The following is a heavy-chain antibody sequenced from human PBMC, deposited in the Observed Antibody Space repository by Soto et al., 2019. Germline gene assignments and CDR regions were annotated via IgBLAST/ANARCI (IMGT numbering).Heavy chain of an antibody. V-gene: IGHV2-5*02. CDR3: AHTVGGCSGGSCYSFDY. CDR1: GFSLSTSGVG. J-gene: IGHJ4*02. CDR2: IYWDDDK. D-gene: IGHD2-15*01. Sequence: QITLKESRPTLVKPTQTLTLTCTFSGFSLSTSGVGVGWIRQPPGKALEWLALIYWDDDKRYSPSLKSRLTITKDTSKNQVVLTMTNMDPVDTATYYCAHTVGGCSGGSCYSFDYWGQGTLVTVSS.